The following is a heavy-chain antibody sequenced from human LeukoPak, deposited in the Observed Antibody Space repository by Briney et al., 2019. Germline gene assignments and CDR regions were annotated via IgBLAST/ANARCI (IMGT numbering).Heavy chain of an antibody. CDR2: ISSSSSYI. V-gene: IGHV3-21*01. D-gene: IGHD3-22*01. J-gene: IGHJ4*02. Sequence: GGSLRLSRAASEFTFSSYGMTWVRQAPGKGLEWVSSISSSSSYIYYADSVKGRFTISRDNAKNSLYLQMNSLRAEDTAMYYCARDRGAYYYDSSGYYDFDYWGQGTLVTVSS. CDR1: EFTFSSYG. CDR3: ARDRGAYYYDSSGYYDFDY.